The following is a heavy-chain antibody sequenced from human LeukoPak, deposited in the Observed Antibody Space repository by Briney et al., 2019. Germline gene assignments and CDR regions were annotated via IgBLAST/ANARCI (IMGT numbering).Heavy chain of an antibody. Sequence: GGSLRLSCVASGFTFSSHNMNWVRQAPGKGLEWVSYISSSYNTIYYRDSVQGRFIISRDNAKNSLSLQMNSLRAEDTAVYYCAKDSRGGVAGNDYWGQGTLVTVSS. CDR1: GFTFSSHN. V-gene: IGHV3-48*04. CDR2: ISSSYNTI. CDR3: AKDSRGGVAGNDY. D-gene: IGHD6-19*01. J-gene: IGHJ4*02.